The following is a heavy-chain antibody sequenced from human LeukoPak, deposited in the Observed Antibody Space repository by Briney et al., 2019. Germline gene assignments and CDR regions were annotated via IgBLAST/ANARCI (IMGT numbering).Heavy chain of an antibody. D-gene: IGHD5-12*01. CDR1: GFSVSDYY. V-gene: IGHV3-11*01. CDR3: ASAIVATDRDPPFDY. J-gene: IGHJ4*02. Sequence: PGGSLRLSCAASGFSVSDYYMSWIRQAPGKGLEWVSYISSRSGTIYYADSVKGRFTISRDIPHNSLYLQMNSLRADDTAVYYCASAIVATDRDPPFDYWGQGTLVTVSS. CDR2: ISSRSGTI.